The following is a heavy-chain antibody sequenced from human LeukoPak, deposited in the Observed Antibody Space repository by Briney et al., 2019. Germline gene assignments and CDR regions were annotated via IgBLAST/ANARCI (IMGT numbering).Heavy chain of an antibody. CDR2: ISSSSSTI. V-gene: IGHV3-48*01. CDR1: GFTFSNYN. D-gene: IGHD5-18*01. CDR3: ARAFRGYTFGFDS. J-gene: IGHJ4*02. Sequence: PGGSLRLSCAASGFTFSNYNMNWVRQAPGKGLERVSYISSSSSTIYYADSVKGRFTISRDNAKNSLYLQMNSLRAEDTSVYYCARAFRGYTFGFDSWGQGTLVTVSS.